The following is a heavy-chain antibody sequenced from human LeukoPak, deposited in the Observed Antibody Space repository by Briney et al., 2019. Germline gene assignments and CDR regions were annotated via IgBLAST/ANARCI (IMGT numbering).Heavy chain of an antibody. CDR1: GYSISSASY. Sequence: SETLSLTCAVSGYSISSASYWGWIRQPPGKGLEWIGNIYHSGSPYYNPSLKSRVTISVDTSKNQFSLKLSSVTAADTAVYYCARGHIHGFNWFXXWGQXXLVT. CDR3: ARGHIHGFNWFXX. CDR2: IYHSGSP. D-gene: IGHD5-18*01. V-gene: IGHV4-38-2*01. J-gene: IGHJ5*02.